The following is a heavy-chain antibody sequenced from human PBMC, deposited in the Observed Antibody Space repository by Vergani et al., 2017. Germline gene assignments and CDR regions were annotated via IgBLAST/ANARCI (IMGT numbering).Heavy chain of an antibody. V-gene: IGHV1-69*01. CDR1: GGTFSSYA. CDR3: ATIPEMASDWDAFDI. J-gene: IGHJ3*02. Sequence: QVHLMQSGAEVKKPGSSVKVSCKASGGTFSSYAISWVRQAPGQGLEWMGGIIPIFGTANYAQKFQGRVTITADESTSTAYMELSSLRSEDTAVYYCATIPEMASDWDAFDIWGQGTMVTVSS. CDR2: IIPIFGTA. D-gene: IGHD5-24*01.